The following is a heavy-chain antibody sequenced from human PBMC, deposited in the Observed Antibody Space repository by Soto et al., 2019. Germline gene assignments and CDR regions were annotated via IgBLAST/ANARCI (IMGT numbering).Heavy chain of an antibody. CDR2: SFYRGST. CDR3: ATADGFGVVTPVFEY. CDR1: GGSISSRRHY. Sequence: QLQLQESGPGLVKPSETLSLTCTVSGGSISSRRHYWGWIRQSPGKHLEWIGSSFYRGSTHYNPSLKTRVTISVDTSKNQVSLKLYSVTAADTAVYYCATADGFGVVTPVFEYWCQGILVTVSS. V-gene: IGHV4-39*01. J-gene: IGHJ4*02. D-gene: IGHD3-3*01.